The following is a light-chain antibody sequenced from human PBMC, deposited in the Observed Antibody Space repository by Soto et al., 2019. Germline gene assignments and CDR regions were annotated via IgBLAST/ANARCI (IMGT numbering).Light chain of an antibody. J-gene: IGKJ1*01. CDR1: QSVRSN. CDR2: GAS. V-gene: IGKV3-15*01. Sequence: EIVMTQSPATLSVSPGERATLSCRASQSVRSNLAWYQQKPGQSPRLLIYGASTRATGISARFSGSGSGTEFTLTISRLEPEDFALYYCQLYGGSPRTFGQGTKVDIK. CDR3: QLYGGSPRT.